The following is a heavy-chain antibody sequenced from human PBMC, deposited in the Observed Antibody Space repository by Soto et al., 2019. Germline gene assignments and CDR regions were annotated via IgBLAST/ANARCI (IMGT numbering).Heavy chain of an antibody. CDR1: AYSLTDLS. CDR3: ATSGSSGYYSKKDFHH. CDR2: FHPEDGET. D-gene: IGHD3-22*01. Sequence: QVPLVQSGAEVKKPGASVKVSCKVSAYSLTDLSMHWVRQAPGKGLEWMGGFHPEDGETIYAQKFQGRVTMTEDTSTDTAYMELSSLRSEDTAVYYCATSGSSGYYSKKDFHHWGQGTLVTVS. J-gene: IGHJ1*01. V-gene: IGHV1-24*01.